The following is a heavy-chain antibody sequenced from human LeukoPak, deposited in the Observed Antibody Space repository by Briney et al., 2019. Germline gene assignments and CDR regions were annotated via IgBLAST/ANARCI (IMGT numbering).Heavy chain of an antibody. D-gene: IGHD6-13*01. CDR3: AREYDGYSSPSDYYYYMDV. Sequence: ASVKVSCKASGYTFTSYAMNWVRQAPGQGLEWMGWINTNTGNPTYAQGFTGRFVFSLDTSVSTAYLQISSLKAEDTAVYYCAREYDGYSSPSDYYYYMDVWGKGTTVTVSS. CDR1: GYTFTSYA. V-gene: IGHV7-4-1*02. J-gene: IGHJ6*03. CDR2: INTNTGNP.